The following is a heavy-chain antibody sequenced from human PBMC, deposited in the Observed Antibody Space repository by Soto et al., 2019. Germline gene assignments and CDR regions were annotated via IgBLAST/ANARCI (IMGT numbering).Heavy chain of an antibody. CDR3: AKDLRSYSSGCTPAAPLAF. D-gene: IGHD6-19*01. V-gene: IGHV3-23*01. CDR1: GFTFSSCA. CDR2: ISGSGGST. Sequence: GRSLRLSCAASGFTFSSCAMSWGRQAPGKGMEWGSAISGSGGSTYYADSVKGRFTISRDNSKNTLYLKMNSLTPEDTAVYCCAKDLRSYSSGCTPAAPLAFWAQGTPVPVSA. J-gene: IGHJ4*01.